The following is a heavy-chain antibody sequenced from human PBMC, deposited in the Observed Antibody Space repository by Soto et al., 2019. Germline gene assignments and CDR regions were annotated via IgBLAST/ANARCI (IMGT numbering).Heavy chain of an antibody. J-gene: IGHJ4*02. Sequence: EVQLVESGGGLVQPGGSLRLSCAASGFIFSTYSMNWVRQAPGKGLEWVSYISASSGAIYYADSMKGRFTTSRDNAKKSLFLQMNSLRDEDTAIYYCARGGESLDYWGQGTLVTVSS. D-gene: IGHD1-26*01. CDR1: GFIFSTYS. CDR2: ISASSGAI. V-gene: IGHV3-48*02. CDR3: ARGGESLDY.